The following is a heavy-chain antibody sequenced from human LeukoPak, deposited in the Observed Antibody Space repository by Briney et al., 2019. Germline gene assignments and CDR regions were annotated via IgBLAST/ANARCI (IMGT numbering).Heavy chain of an antibody. CDR3: AREGYNSSSWYGAFDI. CDR2: IIPIFGTA. CDR1: GYTLTELS. D-gene: IGHD6-13*01. Sequence: SVKVSCKVSGYTLTELSMHWVRQAPGQGLEWMGGIIPIFGTANYAQKFQGRVTITADESTSTAYMELSSLRSEDTAVYYCAREGYNSSSWYGAFDIWGQGTMVTVSS. V-gene: IGHV1-69*13. J-gene: IGHJ3*02.